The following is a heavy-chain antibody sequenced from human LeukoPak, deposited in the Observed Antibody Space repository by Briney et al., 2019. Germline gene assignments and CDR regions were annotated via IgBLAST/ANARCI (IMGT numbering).Heavy chain of an antibody. D-gene: IGHD4-17*01. CDR2: INHSGST. CDR1: GGSFSGYY. Sequence: SETLSLTCAVYGGSFSGYYWSWIRQPPGKGLEWIGEINHSGSTNHNPSLKSRVTISVDTSKNQFSLKLSSVTAADTAVYYCARDLRTTAFDYWGQGTLVTVSS. J-gene: IGHJ4*02. V-gene: IGHV4-34*01. CDR3: ARDLRTTAFDY.